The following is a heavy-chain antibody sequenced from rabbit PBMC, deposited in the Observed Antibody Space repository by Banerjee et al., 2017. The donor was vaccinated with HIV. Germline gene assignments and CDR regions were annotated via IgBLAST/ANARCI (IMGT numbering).Heavy chain of an antibody. CDR2: TWTASVGT. J-gene: IGHJ4*01. D-gene: IGHD4-1*01. CDR1: GFSFSNNHY. CDR3: ARGYSSNTYRYDL. V-gene: IGHV1S40*01. Sequence: QSLEESGGDLVKPGASLTLTCTASGFSFSNNHYMCWVRQAPGKGLEWIACTWTASVGTAYATWAKGRFTVSKTSSTTVTLQMTSLTAADTATYFCARGYSSNTYRYDLWGQGTLVTVS.